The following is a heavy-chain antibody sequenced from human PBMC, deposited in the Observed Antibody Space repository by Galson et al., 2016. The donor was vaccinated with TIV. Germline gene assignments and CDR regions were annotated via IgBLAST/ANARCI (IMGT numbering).Heavy chain of an antibody. Sequence: SVKVSCKASGYTFTDYYIHWVRQAPGQGLEWMGWINPYSADTNYAQSFQGRVSMTSDTSINTAYMELSRLRPDDTAIFFCARGFNYGFDFYYGMDVWGQGTTVTVSS. V-gene: IGHV1-2*02. CDR3: ARGFNYGFDFYYGMDV. J-gene: IGHJ6*02. D-gene: IGHD5-18*01. CDR1: GYTFTDYY. CDR2: INPYSADT.